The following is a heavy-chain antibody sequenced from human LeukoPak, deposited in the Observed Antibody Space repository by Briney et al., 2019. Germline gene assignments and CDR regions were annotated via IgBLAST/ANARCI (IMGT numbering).Heavy chain of an antibody. CDR2: ISSSSSYI. Sequence: GGSLRLSCAASGFTFSSYSMNWVRQAPGKGLEWASSISSSSSYIYYADSVKGRFTISRDNAKNSLYLQMNSLRAEDTAVYYCARDADYDILTGNDYWGQGTLVTVSS. V-gene: IGHV3-21*01. CDR1: GFTFSSYS. J-gene: IGHJ4*02. CDR3: ARDADYDILTGNDY. D-gene: IGHD3-9*01.